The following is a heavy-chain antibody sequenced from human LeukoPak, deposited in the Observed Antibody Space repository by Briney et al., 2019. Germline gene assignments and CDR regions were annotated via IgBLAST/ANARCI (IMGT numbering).Heavy chain of an antibody. D-gene: IGHD5-24*01. CDR1: GFTFSSYS. J-gene: IGHJ4*02. CDR2: ISSSSSYI. V-gene: IGHV3-21*01. CDR3: ARGWQGDYFDY. Sequence: SGGSLRLSCAASGFTFSSYSMNWVRQAPGKGLEWVSSISSSSSYIYYADSVKGRFTISRDNAKKSLYLQMNSLRAEDTAVYYCARGWQGDYFDYWGQGTLVTVSS.